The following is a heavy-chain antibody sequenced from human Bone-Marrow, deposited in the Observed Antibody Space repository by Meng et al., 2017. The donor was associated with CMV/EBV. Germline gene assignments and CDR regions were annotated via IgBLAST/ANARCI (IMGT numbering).Heavy chain of an antibody. D-gene: IGHD7-27*01. Sequence: GESLKISCAASGFTFSSYAMHWVRQAPGKGLEWVAVISYDGSNKYYADSVKGRFTISRDNSKNTLYLQMNSLRAEDTAVYYCAKGSWGLGWGQGTLVTVSS. J-gene: IGHJ4*02. CDR1: GFTFSSYA. CDR2: ISYDGSNK. V-gene: IGHV3-30*04. CDR3: AKGSWGLG.